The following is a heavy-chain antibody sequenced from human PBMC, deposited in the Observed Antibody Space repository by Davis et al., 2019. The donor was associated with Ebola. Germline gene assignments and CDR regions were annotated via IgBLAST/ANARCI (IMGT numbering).Heavy chain of an antibody. V-gene: IGHV3-20*01. CDR1: GFTFSSYA. D-gene: IGHD4-17*01. CDR3: ARVSYGDYPNYYYGMDV. J-gene: IGHJ6*02. Sequence: GESLKISCAASGFTFSSYAMSWVRQAPGKGLEWVSGINWNGGSTGYADSVKGRFTISRDNAKNSLYLQMNSLRAEDTALYHCARVSYGDYPNYYYGMDVWGQGTTVTVSS. CDR2: INWNGGST.